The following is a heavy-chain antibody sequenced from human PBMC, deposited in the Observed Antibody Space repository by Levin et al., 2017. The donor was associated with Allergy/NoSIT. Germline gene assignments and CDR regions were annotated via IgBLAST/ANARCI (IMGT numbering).Heavy chain of an antibody. Sequence: PSETLSLTCTVSGGSVSNYFWTWIRQPPGKGLEWIGYIYDSGSTNYNPSLKSRVTISIDTSKNQFSLKMKSVTAADTAVYYCARCEARWIQIPAARRVGGEAAYWGQGTLVTVSS. CDR1: GGSVSNYF. J-gene: IGHJ4*02. V-gene: IGHV4-59*02. D-gene: IGHD5-18*01. CDR3: ARCEARWIQIPAARRVGGEAAY. CDR2: IYDSGST.